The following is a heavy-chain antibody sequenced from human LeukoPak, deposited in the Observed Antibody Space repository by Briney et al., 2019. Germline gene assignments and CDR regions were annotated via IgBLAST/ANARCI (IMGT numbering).Heavy chain of an antibody. CDR2: ISWNSGSI. CDR1: GFTFDDYA. V-gene: IGHV3-9*01. D-gene: IGHD3-10*01. J-gene: IGHJ4*02. CDR3: AKDNSGSVGSGSYYSY. Sequence: GRSLRLSCAASGFTFDDYAMHWVRQAPGKGLEWVSGISWNSGSIGYADSVKGRFTISRDNAKNSLYLQMNSLRAEDTALYYCAKDNSGSVGSGSYYSYWGQGTLVTVSS.